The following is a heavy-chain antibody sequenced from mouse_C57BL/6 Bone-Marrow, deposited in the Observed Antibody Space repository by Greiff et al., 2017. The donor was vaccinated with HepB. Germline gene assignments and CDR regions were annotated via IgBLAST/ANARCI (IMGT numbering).Heavy chain of an antibody. V-gene: IGHV15-2*01. CDR2: ILPSIGRT. CDR3: ARNLYYYGSSYRYFDV. CDR1: DSEVFPIAY. Sequence: QVQLQQSGSELRSPGSSVKLSCKDFDSEVFPIAYMSWVRQKPGHGFEWIGGILPSIGRTIYGEKFEDKATLDADTLSNTAYLELNSLTSEDSAIYYCARNLYYYGSSYRYFDVWGTGTTVTVSS. D-gene: IGHD1-1*01. J-gene: IGHJ1*03.